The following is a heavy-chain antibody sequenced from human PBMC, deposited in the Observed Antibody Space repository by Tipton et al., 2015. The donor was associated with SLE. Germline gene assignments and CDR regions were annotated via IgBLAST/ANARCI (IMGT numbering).Heavy chain of an antibody. V-gene: IGHV4-34*01. CDR2: INHSGST. CDR3: ARGRPRATQAWGGYYYYMDV. J-gene: IGHJ6*03. CDR1: GGSVSSSS. D-gene: IGHD3-16*01. Sequence: GLVKPSETLSLTCIVSGGSVSSSSWSWIRQPPGKGLEWIGEINHSGSTTYNPPLKSRITISVDTSKNQFSLRLSSVTAADTAVYYCARGRPRATQAWGGYYYYMDVWGKGTTVTVSS.